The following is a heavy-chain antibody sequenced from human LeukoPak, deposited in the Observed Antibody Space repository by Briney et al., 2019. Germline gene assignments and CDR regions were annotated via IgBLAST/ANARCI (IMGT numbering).Heavy chain of an antibody. Sequence: GASLRLSCAASGFIFSNYAMSWARQAPGKGLEWVSAIVGSGANTYYADSVKGRFTISRDNPRNMLYLQMNSLRAEDTAVYYCAKWGDYDVLTGYYDPDNWGQGTLVTVSS. CDR1: GFIFSNYA. D-gene: IGHD3-9*01. CDR2: IVGSGANT. J-gene: IGHJ4*02. CDR3: AKWGDYDVLTGYYDPDN. V-gene: IGHV3-23*01.